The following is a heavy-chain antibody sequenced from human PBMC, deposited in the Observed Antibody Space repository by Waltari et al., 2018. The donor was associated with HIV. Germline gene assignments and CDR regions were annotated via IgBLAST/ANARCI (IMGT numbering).Heavy chain of an antibody. CDR1: VGSFSGYY. D-gene: IGHD3-10*01. CDR2: INQSGST. V-gene: IGHV4-34*01. J-gene: IGHJ4*02. CDR3: ARGRGSMVRGVFFDY. Sequence: QVQLQQWGAGLLKPSETLSLTCAVYVGSFSGYYWSWIRQPPGKGLEWVGEINQSGSTNYNSSLKSRVIISVDTSKNQFSLKLTSVTAADTAVYYCARGRGSMVRGVFFDYWDQGTLVTVSS.